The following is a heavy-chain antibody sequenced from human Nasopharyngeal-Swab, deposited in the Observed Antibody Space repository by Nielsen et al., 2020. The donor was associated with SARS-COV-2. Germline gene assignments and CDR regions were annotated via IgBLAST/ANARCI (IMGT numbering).Heavy chain of an antibody. CDR1: GYTFTTYY. J-gene: IGHJ6*02. CDR2: INPSGGST. Sequence: ASVKVSCKASGYTFTTYYMHWVRQAPGQGLEWMGVINPSGGSTSDAQKFQGRVTVTRDTSTSTVYMELSSLRSEDTAVYYCATGVIAARLLYYYGMDVWGQGTTVTVSS. D-gene: IGHD6-6*01. CDR3: ATGVIAARLLYYYGMDV. V-gene: IGHV1-46*01.